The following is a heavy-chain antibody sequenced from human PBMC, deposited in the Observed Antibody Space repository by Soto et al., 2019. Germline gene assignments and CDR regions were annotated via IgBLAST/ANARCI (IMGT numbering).Heavy chain of an antibody. V-gene: IGHV3-7*03. J-gene: IGHJ6*02. CDR2: IKQDGSEK. CDR1: GFTFSSYW. Sequence: PVGSLRLSCAASGFTFSSYWMSWVRQAPGKGLEWVANIKQDGSEKYYVDSVKGRFTISRDNAKNSLYLQMNSLRAEDTAVYYCARVSGYSSSWYSYTDYYYYYGMDVWGQGTTVTVS. CDR3: ARVSGYSSSWYSYTDYYYYYGMDV. D-gene: IGHD6-13*01.